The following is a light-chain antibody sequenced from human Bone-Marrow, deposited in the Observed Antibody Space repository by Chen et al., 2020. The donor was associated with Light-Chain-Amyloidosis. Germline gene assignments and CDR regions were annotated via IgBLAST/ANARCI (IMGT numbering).Light chain of an antibody. CDR3: QKYGRSLA. CDR1: LSVGSSY. Sequence: EIVLTQSPCSLSSSPGDRAPLSCRASLSVGSSYLAWYQQKPGQAPRLLIYGASNRATGIPDRFSGSGSGTDFTLTISRLEPEDFAVYYCQKYGRSLAFGGGAKVEIK. V-gene: IGKV3-20*01. CDR2: GAS. J-gene: IGKJ4*01.